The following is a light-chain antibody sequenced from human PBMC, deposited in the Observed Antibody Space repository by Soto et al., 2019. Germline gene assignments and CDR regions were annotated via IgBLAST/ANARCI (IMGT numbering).Light chain of an antibody. V-gene: IGKV3-15*01. CDR1: QSVSSN. J-gene: IGKJ4*01. CDR2: GAS. CDR3: QQYNNWPLT. Sequence: EIVMTQSPATLSVSPGERATLSCRASQSVSSNLAWYQQTPGQAPRLLIYGASTRATGIPARFSGSGSGTEFTLTISSLQSEDVAVYDCQQYNNWPLTFGGGTKVEIK.